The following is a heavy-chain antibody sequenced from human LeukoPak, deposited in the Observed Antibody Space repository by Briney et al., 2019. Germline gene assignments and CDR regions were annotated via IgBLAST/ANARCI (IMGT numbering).Heavy chain of an antibody. V-gene: IGHV4-4*07. CDR1: GGSLSTYH. CDR2: IYPSGIT. CDR3: ARLQSGLGYFDS. J-gene: IGHJ4*02. Sequence: SETLSLTCTVSGGSLSTYHWIWTRQPAGKGLEWIGRIYPSGITNYNPSLKSRVTMSVDTSKNQFSLRLTSVTAADTAVYYCARLQSGLGYFDSWGQGILVTVSS.